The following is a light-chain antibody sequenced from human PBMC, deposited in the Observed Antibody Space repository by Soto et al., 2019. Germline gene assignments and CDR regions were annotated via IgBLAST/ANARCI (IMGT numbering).Light chain of an antibody. J-gene: IGKJ4*01. V-gene: IGKV1-27*01. Sequence: EIQMTQSPSSLSASVGDRVTITCRASQGISNYVAWYQQKPGKVPKLLIYAASTLQSGVPSRFSGSGSVTDFTLTISSLQPEDVATYYCQKYNSAPLTFGGGTKVDIK. CDR1: QGISNY. CDR2: AAS. CDR3: QKYNSAPLT.